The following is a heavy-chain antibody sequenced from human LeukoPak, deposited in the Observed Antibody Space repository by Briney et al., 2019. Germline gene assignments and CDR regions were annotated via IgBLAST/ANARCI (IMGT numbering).Heavy chain of an antibody. CDR1: GFTFTSSA. D-gene: IGHD3-22*01. V-gene: IGHV1-58*01. J-gene: IGHJ4*02. Sequence: SVKVSCKASGFTFTSSAVQWVRQARGQRLEWIGWIVVGSGNTNYAQKFQERVIITRDMSTSTAYMELSSLRSEDTAVYYCAAVYDSSGSPVDYWGQGTLVTVSS. CDR3: AAVYDSSGSPVDY. CDR2: IVVGSGNT.